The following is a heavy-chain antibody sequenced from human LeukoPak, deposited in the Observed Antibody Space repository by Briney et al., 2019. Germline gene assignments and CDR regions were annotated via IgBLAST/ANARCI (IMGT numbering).Heavy chain of an antibody. CDR3: ARDLGTAGEY. CDR2: IYSSGNT. V-gene: IGHV3-66*03. D-gene: IGHD1/OR15-1a*01. CDR1: GFSDSINY. Sequence: GGSLRLSCAASGFSDSINYMSWLRQAPGKGLEWVSVIYSSGNTYYADSVEGRFTISRDNSKNTLYLQMNSLRAEDTAVYYCARDLGTAGEYWGQGTLVTVSS. J-gene: IGHJ4*02.